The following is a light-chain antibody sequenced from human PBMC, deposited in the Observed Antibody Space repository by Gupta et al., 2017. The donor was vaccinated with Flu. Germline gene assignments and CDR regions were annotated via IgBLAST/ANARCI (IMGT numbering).Light chain of an antibody. CDR3: QVWDSSSDHVV. CDR2: DDS. V-gene: IGLV3-21*02. Sequence: SYVLTQPPSVSGAHGQTARITCGGNNIGSKCVHWYHQKPVQAPVLVVYDDSDRHSGIPERFSGSNSGNTATLTSSRVEAGDEADYYCQVWDSSSDHVVFGGGTKLTVL. J-gene: IGLJ2*01. CDR1: NIGSKC.